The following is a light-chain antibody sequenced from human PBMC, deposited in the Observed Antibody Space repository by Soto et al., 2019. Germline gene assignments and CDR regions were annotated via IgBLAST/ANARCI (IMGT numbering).Light chain of an antibody. J-gene: IGKJ4*01. CDR1: QSISSY. CDR3: QQYYSPPLS. Sequence: DIQMTQSPSSLSASVGDRVTITCRASQSISSYVSWFQQKAGEAPRLLMYSASSLPSGVPSRFIGSGSGTDFTLTISSLQPEDFATYYCQQYYSPPLSFGGGTKVEI. V-gene: IGKV1-39*01. CDR2: SAS.